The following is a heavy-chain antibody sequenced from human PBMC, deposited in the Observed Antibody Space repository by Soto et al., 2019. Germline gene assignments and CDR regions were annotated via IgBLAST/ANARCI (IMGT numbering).Heavy chain of an antibody. J-gene: IGHJ6*02. CDR1: GFTFSSYN. Sequence: PGGSLRLSCAASGFTFSSYNINWVRQAPGKWLEWVSYITSRSSSIYYADSVKGRFTVSRDNAKNSLYLQMNSLRVEDTAVYYCARDDDMDVWGQGTTVTVSS. V-gene: IGHV3-48*01. CDR3: ARDDDMDV. CDR2: ITSRSSSI.